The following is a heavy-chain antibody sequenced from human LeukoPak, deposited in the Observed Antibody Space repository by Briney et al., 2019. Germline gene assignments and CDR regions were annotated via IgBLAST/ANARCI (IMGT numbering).Heavy chain of an antibody. Sequence: ASVKVSCKASGGTFSSYAISWVRQAPGQGLEWMGWISAYNGNTNYAQRFQGRVTMTTDTSTSTAYMEVRSLRSDDTAVYYCARDREVRRLLLGDVFDIWGQGTMVTVFS. CDR1: GGTFSSYA. CDR3: ARDREVRRLLLGDVFDI. D-gene: IGHD2-15*01. CDR2: ISAYNGNT. V-gene: IGHV1-18*01. J-gene: IGHJ3*02.